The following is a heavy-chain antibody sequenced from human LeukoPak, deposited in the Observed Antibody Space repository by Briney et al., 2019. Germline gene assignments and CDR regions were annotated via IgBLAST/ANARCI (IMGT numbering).Heavy chain of an antibody. V-gene: IGHV3-64D*06. CDR2: IRSDGVDV. CDR1: GFTVSSNY. Sequence: GGSLRLSCAASGFTVSSNYMSWVRQAPGKGLEYVSVIRSDGVDVYYTDSVKGRFTISRDNSKNTLYLQMSSLRPEDTAVYYCVKDLLQVTMKKLDHWGQGTLVTVSS. J-gene: IGHJ4*02. D-gene: IGHD4-11*01. CDR3: VKDLLQVTMKKLDH.